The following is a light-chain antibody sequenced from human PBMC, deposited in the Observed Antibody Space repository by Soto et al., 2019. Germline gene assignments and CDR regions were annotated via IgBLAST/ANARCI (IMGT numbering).Light chain of an antibody. J-gene: IGLJ1*01. CDR1: SGDVGSYNL. Sequence: QSVLTQPASVSGSPRQSITISCTGTSGDVGSYNLVSWYQQHPGQAPKLLIFEVSKRPSGVSNRFSGSKSGNTASLTISGLQAEDESEYYCWSYEGSGNYVFGSGTKVTVL. V-gene: IGLV2-23*02. CDR2: EVS. CDR3: WSYEGSGNYV.